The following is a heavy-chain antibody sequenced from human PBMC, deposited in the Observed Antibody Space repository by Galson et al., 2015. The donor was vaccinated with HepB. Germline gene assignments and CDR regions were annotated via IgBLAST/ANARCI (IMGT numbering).Heavy chain of an antibody. Sequence: SVKVSCKASGGTFSSYTISWVRQAPGQGLEWMGRIIPILGIANYAQKFQGRVTITADKSTSTAYMELSSLRSEDTAVYYCAPASGSYGSDAFDIWGQGTMVTVSS. D-gene: IGHD1-26*01. CDR3: APASGSYGSDAFDI. CDR2: IIPILGIA. V-gene: IGHV1-69*02. CDR1: GGTFSSYT. J-gene: IGHJ3*02.